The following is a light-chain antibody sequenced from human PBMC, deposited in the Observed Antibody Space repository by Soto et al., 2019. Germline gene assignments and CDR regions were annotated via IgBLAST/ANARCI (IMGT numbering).Light chain of an antibody. V-gene: IGLV1-44*01. CDR1: YSNIRSNS. CDR2: NND. CDR3: AAWDDRLNDLV. Sequence: QSVLTQPPSASGTPGQRVTLSCSGSYSNIRSNSVNWYQQLPGSAPKLLIKNNDQRPSGVPDRFSGSKSGTSASLAISGLRSEDEADYYCAAWDDRLNDLVFGGGTKVTVL. J-gene: IGLJ2*01.